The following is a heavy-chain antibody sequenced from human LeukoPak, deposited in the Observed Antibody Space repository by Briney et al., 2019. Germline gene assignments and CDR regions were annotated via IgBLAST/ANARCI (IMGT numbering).Heavy chain of an antibody. V-gene: IGHV3-23*01. D-gene: IGHD3-10*01. J-gene: IGHJ4*02. CDR3: AKDQDPLWFGELLLDYFDY. CDR1: GFTFSSYA. CDR2: ISGSGGST. Sequence: PGGSLRLSCAASGFTFSSYAMSWVRQAPGKGLEWVSAISGSGGSTYYADSVKGRFTISRDKSKNTLYLQMNSLRAEDTAVYYCAKDQDPLWFGELLLDYFDYWGQGTLVTVSS.